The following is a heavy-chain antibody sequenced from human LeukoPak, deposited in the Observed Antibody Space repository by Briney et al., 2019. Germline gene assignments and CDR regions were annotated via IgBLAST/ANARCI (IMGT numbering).Heavy chain of an antibody. V-gene: IGHV3-23*01. Sequence: GGSLRLSCAASGFTFSSYGMSWVRQAPGKGLEWVSAISGSGGSTYYADSVKGRFTISRDNSKNTLYLQMNSLRAEDTAVYYCAKGGYYYGSESDYWGQGTLVTVSS. J-gene: IGHJ4*02. CDR2: ISGSGGST. D-gene: IGHD3-10*01. CDR1: GFTFSSYG. CDR3: AKGGYYYGSESDY.